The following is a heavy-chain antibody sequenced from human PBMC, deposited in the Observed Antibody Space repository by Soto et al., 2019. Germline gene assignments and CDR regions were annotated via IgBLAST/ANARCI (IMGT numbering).Heavy chain of an antibody. D-gene: IGHD3-10*01. V-gene: IGHV5-51*01. Sequence: GESLKISCKGPGHLFNNHWIGWVRQTPGKGLEWMGLIFTRDSETKTSPSFQGHVSFSVDNSINTVYLQWTSLKTTDTGIYFCARGYFDSGHGYDLWGQGTLVTVCS. CDR1: GHLFNNHW. CDR2: IFTRDSET. J-gene: IGHJ5*02. CDR3: ARGYFDSGHGYDL.